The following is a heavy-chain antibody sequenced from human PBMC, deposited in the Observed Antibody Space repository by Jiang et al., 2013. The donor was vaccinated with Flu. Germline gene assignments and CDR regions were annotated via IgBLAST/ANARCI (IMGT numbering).Heavy chain of an antibody. J-gene: IGHJ4*02. D-gene: IGHD2/OR15-2a*01. V-gene: IGHV1-46*01. Sequence: GIINPSGGSTSYAQKFQGRVTMTRDTSTSTVYMELSSLRSEDTAVYYCARDEAGEESLDYWGQGTLVTVSS. CDR2: INPSGGST. CDR3: ARDEAGEESLDY.